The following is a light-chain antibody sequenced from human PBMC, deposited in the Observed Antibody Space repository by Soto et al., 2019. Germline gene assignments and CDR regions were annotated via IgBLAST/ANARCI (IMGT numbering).Light chain of an antibody. V-gene: IGKV1-9*01. CDR2: AAS. CDR3: QQFNSYPS. Sequence: DIQMTQSPSSLSASVGDRVTITCRASQSISSYLNWYQQKPGKAPKLLISAASTLQSGVPSRFSGSGSGTEFTLTISSLQPEDFATYYCQQFNSYPSFGGGTKVDIK. CDR1: QSISSY. J-gene: IGKJ4*01.